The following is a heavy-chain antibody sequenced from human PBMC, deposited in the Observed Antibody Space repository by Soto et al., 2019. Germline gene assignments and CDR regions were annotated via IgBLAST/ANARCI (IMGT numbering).Heavy chain of an antibody. CDR3: ARDQVLEYSKNEDAFDI. CDR2: INPNSGGT. V-gene: IGHV1-2*02. J-gene: IGHJ3*02. CDR1: GYTFTGDY. D-gene: IGHD6-6*01. Sequence: GASVKVSGKASGYTFTGDYMHWVRQAPGQGLEWMGWINPNSGGTNYAQKFQGRVTMTRDTSISTAYMELSRLRSDDTAVYYCARDQVLEYSKNEDAFDISGQGTMVNVSS.